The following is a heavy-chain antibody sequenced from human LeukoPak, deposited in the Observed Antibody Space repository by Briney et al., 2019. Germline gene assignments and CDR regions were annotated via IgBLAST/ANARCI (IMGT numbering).Heavy chain of an antibody. CDR1: GFTFTSYS. CDR2: IKSKADGETI. J-gene: IGHJ4*02. V-gene: IGHV3-15*07. CDR3: STLTSRGLSDS. Sequence: PGGSLRLSCAASGFTFTSYSMNWVRQAPGKGLEWVGRIKSKADGETIDYAAPVKGRFTFSRDDSKNMLYLQMNSLKSEDTAVYYCSTLTSRGLSDSWGQGTLVTVFS. D-gene: IGHD1-20*01.